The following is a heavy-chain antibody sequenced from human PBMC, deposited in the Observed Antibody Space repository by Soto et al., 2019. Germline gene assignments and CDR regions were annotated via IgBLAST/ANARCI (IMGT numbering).Heavy chain of an antibody. J-gene: IGHJ4*02. CDR1: GYTFTGYY. D-gene: IGHD3-3*01. Sequence: ASVKVSCKASGYTFTGYYMHWVRQAPGQGLEWMGWINPNSGGTNYAQQFEGRVTMTRDTSISTAYMELTSLRSDDTAVYYCTRDLRRGVVIPNGMGYWGQGTLVTVSS. CDR2: INPNSGGT. CDR3: TRDLRRGVVIPNGMGY. V-gene: IGHV1-2*02.